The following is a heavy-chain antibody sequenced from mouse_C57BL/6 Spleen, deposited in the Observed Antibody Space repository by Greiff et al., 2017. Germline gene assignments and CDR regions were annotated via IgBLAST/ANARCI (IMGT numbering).Heavy chain of an antibody. V-gene: IGHV1-4*01. CDR2: INPSSGYT. D-gene: IGHD1-1*01. Sequence: QVQLKESGAELARPGASVKMSCKASGYTFTSYTMHWVKQRPGQGLEWIGYINPSSGYTKYNQKFKDKATLTADKSSSTAYMQLSSLTSEDSAVYYCARCYYGSSLYYFDYWGQGTTLTVSS. CDR3: ARCYYGSSLYYFDY. CDR1: GYTFTSYT. J-gene: IGHJ2*01.